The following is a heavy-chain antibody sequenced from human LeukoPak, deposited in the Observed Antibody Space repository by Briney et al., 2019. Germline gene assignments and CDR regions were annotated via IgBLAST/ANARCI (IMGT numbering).Heavy chain of an antibody. J-gene: IGHJ6*02. CDR2: IKQDGSEK. CDR1: GFTFSSYW. V-gene: IGHV3-7*01. Sequence: GGSLRLSCAASGFTFSSYWMSWVRQAPGKGLEWVANIKQDGSEKCYVDSVKGRFTISRDNAKNSLYLQMNSLRAEDTAVYYCARGASPYSYYGMDVWGQGTTVTVSS. CDR3: ARGASPYSYYGMDV.